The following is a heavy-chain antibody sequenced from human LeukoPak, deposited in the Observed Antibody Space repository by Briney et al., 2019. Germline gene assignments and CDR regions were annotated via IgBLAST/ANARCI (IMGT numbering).Heavy chain of an antibody. Sequence: GGSLRLSCAASGFTFNSYEMNWVRQAPGKGLEWVSYISGSGNTIFYADSVRGRFTISRDNAKNSLYLQMNSLRAEDTAVYYCARADQRIFDYWGQGTLVTVSS. D-gene: IGHD2/OR15-2a*01. J-gene: IGHJ4*02. CDR2: ISGSGNTI. CDR1: GFTFNSYE. CDR3: ARADQRIFDY. V-gene: IGHV3-48*03.